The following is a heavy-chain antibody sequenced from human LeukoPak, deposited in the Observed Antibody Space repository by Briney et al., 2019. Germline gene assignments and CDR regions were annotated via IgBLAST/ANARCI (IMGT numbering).Heavy chain of an antibody. Sequence: GGSLRLSCAASGFTFSNAWMSWVRQAPGKGLEWVGRIKSKTDGGTTDYAAPVKGRFTISRDDSKNTLYLQMNSLKTEDTAVYNCTAVPIVVVPAAMIYYFDYWGQGTLVTVSS. J-gene: IGHJ4*02. CDR1: GFTFSNAW. CDR3: TAVPIVVVPAAMIYYFDY. CDR2: IKSKTDGGTT. D-gene: IGHD2-2*01. V-gene: IGHV3-15*01.